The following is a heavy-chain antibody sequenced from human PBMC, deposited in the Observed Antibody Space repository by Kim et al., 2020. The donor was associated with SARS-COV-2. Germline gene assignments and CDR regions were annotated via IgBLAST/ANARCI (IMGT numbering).Heavy chain of an antibody. D-gene: IGHD6-19*01. V-gene: IGHV4-34*01. Sequence: SETLSLTCAVYGGSFSGYYWSWIRQPPGKGLEWIGEINHSGSTNYNPSLKSRVTISVDTSKNQFSLKLSSVTAADTAVYYCARCPDSSGWCDYRGQGTLVTVSS. J-gene: IGHJ4*02. CDR3: ARCPDSSGWCDY. CDR2: INHSGST. CDR1: GGSFSGYY.